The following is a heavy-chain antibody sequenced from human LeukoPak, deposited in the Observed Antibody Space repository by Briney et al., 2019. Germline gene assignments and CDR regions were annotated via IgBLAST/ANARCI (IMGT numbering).Heavy chain of an antibody. CDR2: IYSGGST. D-gene: IGHD3-22*01. V-gene: IGHV3-53*01. Sequence: GGSLRLSCAASGFTVSSNYMSWVRQAPGKGLEWVSVIYSGGSTYYADSVKGRFTISRDNSKNTLYLQMNSLRGEDTAVYYCAREVPYYDSSGYPPYYFDYWGQGTLVTVSS. J-gene: IGHJ4*02. CDR1: GFTVSSNY. CDR3: AREVPYYDSSGYPPYYFDY.